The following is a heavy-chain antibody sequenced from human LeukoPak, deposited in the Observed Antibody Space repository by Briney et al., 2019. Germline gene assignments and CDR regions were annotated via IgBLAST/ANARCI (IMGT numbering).Heavy chain of an antibody. Sequence: GASVKVSCKASGCTFTSYGISWVRQAPGQGLEWMGWISAYNGNTNYAQKLQGRVTMTTDTSTSTAYMELRSLRSDDTAVYYCARIRGLERRDAFDIWGQGTMVTVSS. CDR2: ISAYNGNT. CDR1: GCTFTSYG. V-gene: IGHV1-18*01. CDR3: ARIRGLERRDAFDI. J-gene: IGHJ3*02. D-gene: IGHD1-1*01.